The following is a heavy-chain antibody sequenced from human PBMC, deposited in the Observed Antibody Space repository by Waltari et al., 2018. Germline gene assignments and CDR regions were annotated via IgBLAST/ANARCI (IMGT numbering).Heavy chain of an antibody. V-gene: IGHV1-24*01. CDR2: YDPEEGGT. CDR1: GHPLIASA. CDR3: ATLVRSSSSFYFYAMDV. J-gene: IGHJ6*02. Sequence: QVLMVQSGAEVKKPGASVKVSCRVSGHPLIASAMHWVRQAPGKGLEWVGGYDPEEGGTIYAQKFQGRVTMTEDTSTDTAFMELSSLRSEDTAVYYCATLVRSSSSFYFYAMDVWGQGTTVTVSS. D-gene: IGHD6-6*01.